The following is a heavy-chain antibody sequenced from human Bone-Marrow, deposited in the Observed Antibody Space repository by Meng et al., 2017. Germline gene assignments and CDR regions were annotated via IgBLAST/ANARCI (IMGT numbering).Heavy chain of an antibody. D-gene: IGHD6-19*01. V-gene: IGHV3-30*01. CDR1: VFTLGFHD. J-gene: IGHJ4*02. Sequence: QLRWENCGGGVVQPGSTLRLFFADSVFTLGFHDIYWVRQAPGKGLEWVAGISYDGFNKFYADSVKGRFTISRDKSQTSVDLQMNSLRPEDSAVYYCARRAVPDIWGQGALVTVSS. CDR2: ISYDGFNK. CDR3: ARRAVPDI.